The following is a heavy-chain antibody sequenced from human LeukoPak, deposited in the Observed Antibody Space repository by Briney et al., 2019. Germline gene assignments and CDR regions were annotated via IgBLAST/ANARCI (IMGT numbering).Heavy chain of an antibody. CDR2: VFYTGNT. D-gene: IGHD6-13*01. Sequence: SETLSLTCTVSGVSIISSNYYWGWFRQPPGKSLEWIASVFYTGNTRHNPSLKSRVTISVDTSKNEFSMNLSSVTAEDTAVYYCARRLGSSADGILKYYFDYWGQGTLVTVSS. J-gene: IGHJ4*02. CDR1: GVSIISSNYY. CDR3: ARRLGSSADGILKYYFDY. V-gene: IGHV4-39*01.